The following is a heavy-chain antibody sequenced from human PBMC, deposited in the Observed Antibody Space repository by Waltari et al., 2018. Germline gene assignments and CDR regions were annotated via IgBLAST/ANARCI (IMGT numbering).Heavy chain of an antibody. Sequence: QVQLVESGGGVVQPGRSLRLSCAASGFTFSSYAMHWVRQAPGKGLEWVAVISYDGSNKSYADSVKGRFTISRDNSKNTLYLQMNSLRAEDTAVYYCARGRFDYFDYWGQGTLVTVSS. CDR1: GFTFSSYA. J-gene: IGHJ4*02. V-gene: IGHV3-30*01. CDR3: ARGRFDYFDY. CDR2: ISYDGSNK. D-gene: IGHD3-10*01.